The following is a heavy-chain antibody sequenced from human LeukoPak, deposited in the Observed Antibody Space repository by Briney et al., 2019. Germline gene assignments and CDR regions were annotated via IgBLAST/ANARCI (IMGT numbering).Heavy chain of an antibody. J-gene: IGHJ4*02. CDR2: VSTDGSTT. V-gene: IGHV3-74*01. D-gene: IGHD4-17*01. CDR3: ARGEDYGDPY. Sequence: PGGSLRLSCAASGFTFSRYWTHWVRQVPGKGLVGVSRVSTDGSTTTYADFVKGRFTISRDNAKNTLYLQMDSLRAEDTAVYYCARGEDYGDPYWGQGTLVTVSS. CDR1: GFTFSRYW.